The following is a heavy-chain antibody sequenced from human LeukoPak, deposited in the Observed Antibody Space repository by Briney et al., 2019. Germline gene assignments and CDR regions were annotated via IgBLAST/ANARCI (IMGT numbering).Heavy chain of an antibody. Sequence: ASVKVSCKVSGYTLTELSMHWVRQAPGKGLEWMGGFDPEDGETIYAQKFQGRVTMTEDTSTDTAYMELSSLRSEDTAVYYCAIGAPTMVQGVRDAFDIWGQGTMVTVSS. J-gene: IGHJ3*02. V-gene: IGHV1-24*01. CDR2: FDPEDGET. CDR3: AIGAPTMVQGVRDAFDI. D-gene: IGHD3-10*01. CDR1: GYTLTELS.